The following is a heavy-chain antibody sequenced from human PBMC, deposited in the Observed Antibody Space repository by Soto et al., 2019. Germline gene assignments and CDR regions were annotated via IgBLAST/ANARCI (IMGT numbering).Heavy chain of an antibody. CDR3: ARSGHSLGGVM. D-gene: IGHD3-16*01. CDR1: GASMSNYY. CDR2: IYSTGRA. V-gene: IGHV4-4*08. J-gene: IGHJ4*02. Sequence: LSLTCTVSGASMSNYYGSWIRQSPGKGLEYIGYIYSTGRADYNPSLKSRVTLSVDTSSNRFSLRLSSVTVADTAMYYCARSGHSLGGVMWGQGTLVTVSS.